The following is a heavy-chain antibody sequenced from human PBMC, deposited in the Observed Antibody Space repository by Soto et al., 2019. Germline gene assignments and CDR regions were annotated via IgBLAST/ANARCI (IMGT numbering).Heavy chain of an antibody. CDR3: TIVVGLWFGELFGDY. CDR2: IKSKTDGGTT. CDR1: GFTFSNAW. V-gene: IGHV3-15*01. Sequence: EVQLVESGGGLVKPGGSLRLSCAASGFTFSNAWMSWVRQAPGKGLEWVGRIKSKTDGGTTDYAAPVKGRFTISRDDSKNTLYLQMNSLKTEDTAVYYCTIVVGLWFGELFGDYWGQGTLVTVSS. D-gene: IGHD3-10*01. J-gene: IGHJ4*02.